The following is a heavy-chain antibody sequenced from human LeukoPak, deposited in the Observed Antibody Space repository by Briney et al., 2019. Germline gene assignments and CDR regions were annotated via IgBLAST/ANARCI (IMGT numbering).Heavy chain of an antibody. CDR2: IYSGGST. V-gene: IGHV3-66*01. D-gene: IGHD2-15*01. Sequence: GGSLRLSCAASGFTFSSYWMSWVRQAPGKGLEWVSVIYSGGSTYYADSVKGRFTISRDNSKNTLYLQMNSLRAEDTAVYYCARAVGYCSGGSCYQKPSPDAFDIWGQGTMVTVSS. J-gene: IGHJ3*02. CDR1: GFTFSSYW. CDR3: ARAVGYCSGGSCYQKPSPDAFDI.